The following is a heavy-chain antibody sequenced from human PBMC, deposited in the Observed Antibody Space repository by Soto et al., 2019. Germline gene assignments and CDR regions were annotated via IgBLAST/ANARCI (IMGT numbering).Heavy chain of an antibody. CDR3: ARRRQQLPDFFFDH. J-gene: IGHJ4*02. D-gene: IGHD6-13*01. CDR1: GGSLTSPSLY. CDR2: IFYTGST. Sequence: QLQLQESGPGLVKPSGTLSVSCTGSGGSLTSPSLYWAWIRQPPGKGLEWMGRIFYTGSTYYNASLKSRLTISVDTSKNQLSLKLASATAADTAVYYCARRRQQLPDFFFDHWGQGVLVTVSS. V-gene: IGHV4-39*01.